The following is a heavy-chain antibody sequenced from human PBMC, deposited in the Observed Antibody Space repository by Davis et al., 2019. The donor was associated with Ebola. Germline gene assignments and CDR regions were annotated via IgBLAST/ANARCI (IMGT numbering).Heavy chain of an antibody. CDR2: IRTSGGST. V-gene: IGHV3-23*01. J-gene: IGHJ4*02. CDR1: GLTFSSHA. Sequence: PGGSLRLSCAASGLTFSSHAMTWVRQAPGKGLEWVSGIRTSGGSTYYADSVKGRFTISRDNSKNTLYLQMNSLRAEDTAVYYCARDGESSSWYGGFDYWGQGTLVTVSS. D-gene: IGHD6-13*01. CDR3: ARDGESSSWYGGFDY.